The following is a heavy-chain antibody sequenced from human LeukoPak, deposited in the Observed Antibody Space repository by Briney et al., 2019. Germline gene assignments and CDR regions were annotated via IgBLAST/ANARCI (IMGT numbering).Heavy chain of an antibody. CDR1: GFTFSSYA. CDR2: ISGSGGST. V-gene: IGHV3-23*01. Sequence: PGGSLRLSCAASGFTFSSYAMSWVRQAPGKGLEWVSAISGSGGSTYYADSVKGRFTISRDNSKNTLYLQMNSLRAEDTAVYYCARARGSGHGTRSILDAFDIWGQGTMVTVSS. D-gene: IGHD5-12*01. CDR3: ARARGSGHGTRSILDAFDI. J-gene: IGHJ3*02.